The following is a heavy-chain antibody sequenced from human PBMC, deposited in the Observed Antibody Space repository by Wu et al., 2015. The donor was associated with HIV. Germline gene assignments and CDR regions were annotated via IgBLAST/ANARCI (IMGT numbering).Heavy chain of an antibody. J-gene: IGHJ1*01. D-gene: IGHD1-26*01. CDR3: VRADVLIKYALGAGLH. V-gene: IGHV1-2*02. CDR2: INPNSGGT. CDR1: GYTFTGYY. Sequence: QVRLVQSGAEVRKPGASVKISCKAFGYTFTGYYIHWVRQAPGQGLEWMGWINPNSGGTNYAQKFQGRVTMTRDTSITTAYMDLNRLRSDDTAMYFCVRADVLIKYALGAGLHWGQGTLVTVSS.